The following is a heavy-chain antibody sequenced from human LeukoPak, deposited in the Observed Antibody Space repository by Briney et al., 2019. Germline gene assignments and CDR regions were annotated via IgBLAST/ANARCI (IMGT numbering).Heavy chain of an antibody. V-gene: IGHV4-59*01. CDR3: AGGIFGVVINAFHI. J-gene: IGHJ3*02. D-gene: IGHD3-3*01. CDR1: GGSISSYH. Sequence: PSETLSFTCTVSGGSISSYHWSWIRQPPGKGLEWIGDTYSSGSTNHNPSLQSRVTISVDTSKNQFSLKLSSVTAADTAVYYCAGGIFGVVINAFHIWGQGTMVTVSS. CDR2: TYSSGST.